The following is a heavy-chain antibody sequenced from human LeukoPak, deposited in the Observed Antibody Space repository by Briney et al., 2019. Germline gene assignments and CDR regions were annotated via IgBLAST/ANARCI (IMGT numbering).Heavy chain of an antibody. CDR2: IYYSGST. V-gene: IGHV4-59*08. J-gene: IGHJ5*02. Sequence: SETLSLTCTVSGGSISSYYWSWVRQPPGKGLEWIGYIYYSGSTNYNPSLKSRVTISVDTSKNQFSLKLSSVTAADTAVYYCARGRASSGWYVGSWFDPWGQGTLVTVSS. CDR3: ARGRASSGWYVGSWFDP. D-gene: IGHD6-19*01. CDR1: GGSISSYY.